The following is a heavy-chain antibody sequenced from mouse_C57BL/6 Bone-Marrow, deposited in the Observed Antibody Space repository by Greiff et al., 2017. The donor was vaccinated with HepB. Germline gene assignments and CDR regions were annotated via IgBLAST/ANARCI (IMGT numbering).Heavy chain of an antibody. D-gene: IGHD2-4*01. CDR3: ARDGYDYDGYFDV. CDR2: INYDGSST. CDR1: GFTFSDYY. V-gene: IGHV5-16*01. Sequence: EVKLMESEGGLVQPGSSMKLSCTASGFTFSDYYMAWVRQVPEKGLEWVANINYDGSSTYYLDSLKSRFIISRDNAKNILYLQMSSLKSEDTATYYCARDGYDYDGYFDVWGTGTTVTVSS. J-gene: IGHJ1*03.